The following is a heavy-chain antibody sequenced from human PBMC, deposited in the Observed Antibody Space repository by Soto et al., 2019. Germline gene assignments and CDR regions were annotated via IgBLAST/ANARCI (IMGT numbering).Heavy chain of an antibody. CDR2: IYYSGST. CDR1: GGSISSYY. J-gene: IGHJ6*03. Sequence: SETLSLTCTVSGGSISSYYWSWIRQPPGKGLEWIGYIYYSGSTNYNPSLKSRVTISVDTSKNQFSLKLSSVTAADTAVYYCASRTYYDYIWGSFGYMDVWGKGTTVTVSS. CDR3: ASRTYYDYIWGSFGYMDV. D-gene: IGHD3-16*01. V-gene: IGHV4-59*08.